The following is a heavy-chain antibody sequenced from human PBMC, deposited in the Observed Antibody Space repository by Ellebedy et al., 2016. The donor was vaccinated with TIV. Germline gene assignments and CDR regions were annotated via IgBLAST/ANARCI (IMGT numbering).Heavy chain of an antibody. CDR2: IYSTGST. J-gene: IGHJ4*02. CDR3: ARTDPWQPIDD. V-gene: IGHV4-4*07. CDR1: GGSISSYY. D-gene: IGHD2-21*02. Sequence: MPSETLSLTCTVSGGSISSYYWSWFRQPAGRGLEWIGRIYSTGSTNYNPSLKSRVTMSVDRSKNQFSLKVNSVLAADTAMYYCARTDPWQPIDDWGQGILVSVSS.